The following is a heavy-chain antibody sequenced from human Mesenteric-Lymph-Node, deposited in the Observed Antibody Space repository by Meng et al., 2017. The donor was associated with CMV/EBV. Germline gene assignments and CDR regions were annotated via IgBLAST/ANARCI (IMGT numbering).Heavy chain of an antibody. CDR3: ARTLRFLEWYYDS. J-gene: IGHJ4*02. CDR1: GFIFATYP. D-gene: IGHD3-3*01. CDR2: ISSSSSYM. Sequence: GGSLRLSCAASGFIFATYPMNWVRQAPGKGLEWVSSISSSSSYMYYADSVKGRFTISRDNAKNSLYLQMNSLRAEDTAVYYCARTLRFLEWYYDSWGQGTLVTVSS. V-gene: IGHV3-21*01.